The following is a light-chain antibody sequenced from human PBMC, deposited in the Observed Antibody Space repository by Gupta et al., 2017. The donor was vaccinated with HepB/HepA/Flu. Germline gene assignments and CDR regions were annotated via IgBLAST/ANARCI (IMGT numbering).Light chain of an antibody. J-gene: IGKJ4*01. CDR3: QQSYSNPRLT. Sequence: DIQMTQSPSSLSASVGDRVTITCRASQSISSYLNWYQQKPGKAPKLLIYAASSLQSGVPSRFSGSGTGTDLTLTISSRQPEDFATYYCQQSYSNPRLTFGGGTKVEIK. CDR1: QSISSY. V-gene: IGKV1-39*01. CDR2: AAS.